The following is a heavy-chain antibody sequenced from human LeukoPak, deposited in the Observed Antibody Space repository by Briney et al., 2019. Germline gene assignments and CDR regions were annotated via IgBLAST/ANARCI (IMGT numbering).Heavy chain of an antibody. CDR2: IYPGDSDT. J-gene: IGHJ4*02. CDR3: ARPVHKQLARAIPSYYFDY. V-gene: IGHV5-51*01. CDR1: GYRFTSYW. Sequence: GESLKISCKGTGYRFTSYWIGWVRQMPGKGLEWMGIIYPGDSDTKYGPSFQGQVTISADKSISTAYLQWSSLKASDTAMYYCARPVHKQLARAIPSYYFDYWGQGTLVTVSS. D-gene: IGHD6-13*01.